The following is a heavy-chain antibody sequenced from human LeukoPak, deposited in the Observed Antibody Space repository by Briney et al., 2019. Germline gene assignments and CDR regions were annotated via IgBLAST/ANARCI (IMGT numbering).Heavy chain of an antibody. V-gene: IGHV1-8*01. CDR2: MNPNSGNT. J-gene: IGHJ5*02. Sequence: ASVKVSCKASGYTFTSYDINWVRQATGQGLEWMGWMNPNSGNTGYAQKFQGRVTMTRNTSISTAYMELSSLRSEDTAVYYCARVGWLGYCSSTSCSLEFDPWGQGTLVTVSS. D-gene: IGHD2-2*01. CDR3: ARVGWLGYCSSTSCSLEFDP. CDR1: GYTFTSYD.